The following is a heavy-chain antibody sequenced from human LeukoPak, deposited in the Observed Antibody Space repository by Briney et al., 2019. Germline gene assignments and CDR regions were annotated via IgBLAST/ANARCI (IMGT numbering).Heavy chain of an antibody. CDR3: ARCAYDILTGYRGYGMDV. V-gene: IGHV1-2*02. D-gene: IGHD3-9*01. CDR1: GYTFTGFY. CDR2: INPNSGGT. J-gene: IGHJ6*02. Sequence: ASVKVSCKASGYTFTGFYIHWVRQAPGQGLEWMGWINPNSGGTKYAQRFQGRVTMTRDTSISTAYMELNSLRSDDTAVYHCARCAYDILTGYRGYGMDVWGQGTTVTVSS.